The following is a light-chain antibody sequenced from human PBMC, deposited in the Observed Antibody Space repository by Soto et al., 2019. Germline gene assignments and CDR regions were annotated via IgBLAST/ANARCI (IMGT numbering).Light chain of an antibody. J-gene: IGLJ3*02. V-gene: IGLV4-69*01. Sequence: QPVLTQSPSASASLGASVKLTCTLSSGHSSYAIAWHQQQPEKGPRFLMKFKSDGSHSKGDGIPDRFSGSSSGAERYLTISSLQSEDEADYYCQAWGTGIWVFGGGTKLTVL. CDR2: FKSDGSH. CDR1: SGHSSYA. CDR3: QAWGTGIWV.